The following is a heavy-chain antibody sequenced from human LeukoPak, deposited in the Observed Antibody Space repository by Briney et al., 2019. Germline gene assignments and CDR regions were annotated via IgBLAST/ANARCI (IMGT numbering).Heavy chain of an antibody. CDR2: IYSGGST. CDR1: GFTFSSYE. Sequence: QSGGSLRLSCAASGFTFSSYEMNWVRQAPGKGLEWVSVIYSGGSTYYADSVKGRFTISRDNSKNTLYLQMNSLRAEDTAVYYCARGGDAFDIWGQGTMVTVSS. V-gene: IGHV3-53*01. J-gene: IGHJ3*02. CDR3: ARGGDAFDI.